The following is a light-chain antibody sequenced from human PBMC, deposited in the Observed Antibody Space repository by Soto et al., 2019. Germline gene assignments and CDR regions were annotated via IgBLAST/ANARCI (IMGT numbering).Light chain of an antibody. Sequence: QTVVTQEPSFSVSPGGTVTLTCGVSSGSVSTRYYPSWYQQTPGQAPRTLIYSTSTRSSGVPDRFYGSIVGNKAALTISGAQADDESDYYCVLYMGSGIWVFGGGTKVTVL. CDR2: STS. J-gene: IGLJ3*02. CDR1: SGSVSTRYY. V-gene: IGLV8-61*01. CDR3: VLYMGSGIWV.